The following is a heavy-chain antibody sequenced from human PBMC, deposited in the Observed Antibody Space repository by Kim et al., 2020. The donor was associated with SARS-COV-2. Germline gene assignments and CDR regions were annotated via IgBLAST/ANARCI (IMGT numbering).Heavy chain of an antibody. Sequence: GGSLRLSCAASGFTFSDYYMSWIRQAPGKGLEWVSYISSTSSYTNYADSVKGRFTISRDNAKNSLYLQMNSLRAEDTAVYYCARVPLSSWYPRYFDYWGQGTLLTVSS. CDR2: ISSTSSYT. CDR3: ARVPLSSWYPRYFDY. D-gene: IGHD6-13*01. V-gene: IGHV3-11*05. CDR1: GFTFSDYY. J-gene: IGHJ4*02.